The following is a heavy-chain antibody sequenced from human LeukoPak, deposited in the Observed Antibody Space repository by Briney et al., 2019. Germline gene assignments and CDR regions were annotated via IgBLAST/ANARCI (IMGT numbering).Heavy chain of an antibody. D-gene: IGHD4/OR15-4a*01. V-gene: IGHV4-4*07. CDR3: ARESFEEPGTMDH. CDR1: GDSISNYY. J-gene: IGHJ4*02. Sequence: PSETLSLTCTVSGDSISNYYWSWIRQPAGKGLEWIGRIYTSGSTDYNPSLKSRVTMSVDTSKNQFSLKVTSVTAADTALYFCARESFEEPGTMDHWGQGTLVSVSS. CDR2: IYTSGST.